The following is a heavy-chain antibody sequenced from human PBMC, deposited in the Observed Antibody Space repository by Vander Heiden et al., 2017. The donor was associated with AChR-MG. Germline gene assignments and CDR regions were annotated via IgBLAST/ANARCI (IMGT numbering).Heavy chain of an antibody. J-gene: IGHJ6*02. CDR2: IRYDGSNK. V-gene: IGHV3-30*02. Sequence: QVQLVESGGGVVQPGGSLRLSCAASGFTFSSYGMHWVRQAPGKGLAWVAFIRYDGSNKYYADSVKGRFTISRDNSKNTLYLQMNSLRAEDTAVYYCAKELGYSSGWVLVYGMDVWGQGTTVTVSS. CDR1: GFTFSSYG. CDR3: AKELGYSSGWVLVYGMDV. D-gene: IGHD6-19*01.